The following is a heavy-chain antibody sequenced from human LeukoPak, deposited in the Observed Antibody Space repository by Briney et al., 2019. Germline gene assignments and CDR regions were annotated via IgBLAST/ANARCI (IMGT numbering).Heavy chain of an antibody. CDR3: VRDGDAYDFDL. J-gene: IGHJ4*02. CDR2: IESDGSWT. Sequence: GGSLRLSCAASGFNIRGYWMHWLRQAPGKGLMWVARIESDGSWTNYADSVRGRFTISRDNAKNTLFLQMVGLRAEDTAIYYCVRDGDAYDFDLWGQGILGTVSS. D-gene: IGHD3-3*01. V-gene: IGHV3-74*01. CDR1: GFNIRGYW.